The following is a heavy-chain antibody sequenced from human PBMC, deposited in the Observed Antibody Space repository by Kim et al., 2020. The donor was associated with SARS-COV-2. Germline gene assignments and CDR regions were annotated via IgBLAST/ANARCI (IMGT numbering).Heavy chain of an antibody. J-gene: IGHJ3*02. V-gene: IGHV4-59*01. CDR2: IYYSGST. D-gene: IGHD3-10*01. CDR1: GGSISSYY. CDR3: AREHYYGSGSYYHLDAFDI. Sequence: SETLSLTCTVSGGSISSYYWSWIRQPPGKGLEWIGYIYYSGSTNYNPSLKSRVTISVDTSKNQFSLKLSSVTAADTAVYYCAREHYYGSGSYYHLDAFDIWGQGTMVTVSS.